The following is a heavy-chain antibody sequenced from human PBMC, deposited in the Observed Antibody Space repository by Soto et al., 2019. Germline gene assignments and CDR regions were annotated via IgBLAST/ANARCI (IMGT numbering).Heavy chain of an antibody. Sequence: SETLSLTCTVSGGSIRSGDYYWTWIRQPPGKGLEWIGYIYYSGSTYYNPSLESRLTISMDTSKNHFSLKLSSVTAADTAVYYCATMLYDGASSPFAYWGPGTLVTVSS. V-gene: IGHV4-30-4*01. CDR2: IYYSGST. J-gene: IGHJ4*02. CDR1: GGSIRSGDYY. CDR3: ATMLYDGASSPFAY. D-gene: IGHD2-8*01.